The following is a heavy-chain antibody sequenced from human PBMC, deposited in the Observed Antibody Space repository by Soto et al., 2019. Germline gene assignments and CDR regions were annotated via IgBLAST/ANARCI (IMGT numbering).Heavy chain of an antibody. D-gene: IGHD5-18*01. CDR3: TVGYSYGYAFDI. Sequence: PGGSLRLSCAASVFTFSGSAMHWVRQASGKGLEWVGRIRSKANSYATAYAASVKGRFTISRDDSKNTAYLQMNSLKTEDTAVYYCTVGYSYGYAFDIWGQGTMVTVSS. CDR1: VFTFSGSA. CDR2: IRSKANSYAT. V-gene: IGHV3-73*01. J-gene: IGHJ3*02.